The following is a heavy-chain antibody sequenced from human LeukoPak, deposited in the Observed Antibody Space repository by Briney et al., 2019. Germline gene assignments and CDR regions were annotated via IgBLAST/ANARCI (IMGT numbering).Heavy chain of an antibody. J-gene: IGHJ4*02. CDR3: ARVRITGTTTAFDY. V-gene: IGHV4-59*01. CDR1: GGSFSGYY. D-gene: IGHD1-7*01. CDR2: IYYSGST. Sequence: PSETLSLTCAVYGGSFSGYYWSWIRQPPGKGLEWIGYIYYSGSTNYNPSLKSRVTISVDTSKNQFSLKLSSVTAADTAVYYCARVRITGTTTAFDYWGQGTLVTVSP.